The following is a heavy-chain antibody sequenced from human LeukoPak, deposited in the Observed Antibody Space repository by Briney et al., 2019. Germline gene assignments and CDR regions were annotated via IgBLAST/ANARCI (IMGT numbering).Heavy chain of an antibody. V-gene: IGHV3-21*03. Sequence: GGSLRLSCAASGFTFSIYSMDWVRQAPGKGLEWVSSISSSGSYIYYADSLKGRFTISRDNAKNSLYLQMNSLKTEDTAVYYCTTANYDILTGLYDNWFDPWGQGTLVTVSS. J-gene: IGHJ5*02. D-gene: IGHD3-9*01. CDR2: ISSSGSYI. CDR1: GFTFSIYS. CDR3: TTANYDILTGLYDNWFDP.